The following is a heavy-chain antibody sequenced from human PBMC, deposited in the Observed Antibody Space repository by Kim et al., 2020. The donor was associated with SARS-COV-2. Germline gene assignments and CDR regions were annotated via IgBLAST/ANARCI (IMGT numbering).Heavy chain of an antibody. J-gene: IGHJ4*02. V-gene: IGHV1-69*04. CDR3: ARDGGWLQLGYYFDY. CDR1: GGTFSSYA. Sequence: SVKVSCKASGGTFSSYAISWVRQAPGQGLEWMGRIIPILGIANYAQKFQGRVTITADKSTSTAYMELSSLRSEDTAVYYCARDGGWLQLGYYFDYWGQGTLVTVSS. D-gene: IGHD5-12*01. CDR2: IIPILGIA.